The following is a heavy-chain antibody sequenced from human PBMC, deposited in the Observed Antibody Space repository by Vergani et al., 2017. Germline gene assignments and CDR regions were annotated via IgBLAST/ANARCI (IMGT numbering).Heavy chain of an antibody. CDR2: IYYSGST. Sequence: QVQLQESGPGLVKPSQTLSLTCTVSGGSISSGDYYWSWIRQPPGKGLEWIGYIYYSGSTYYNPSLKSRVTISVDTSKNQFSLKLSSVTAADTAVYYCARAALTGDGPRYYYYGMDVWGQGTTVTVSS. CDR1: GGSISSGDYY. CDR3: ARAALTGDGPRYYYYGMDV. J-gene: IGHJ6*02. D-gene: IGHD7-27*01. V-gene: IGHV4-30-4*08.